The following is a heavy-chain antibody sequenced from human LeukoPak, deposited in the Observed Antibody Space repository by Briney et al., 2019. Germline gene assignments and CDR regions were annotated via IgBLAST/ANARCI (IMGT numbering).Heavy chain of an antibody. D-gene: IGHD3-10*01. CDR3: ARGGYYGSGLRRFDP. CDR2: IYHSGST. Sequence: PTQTLSLTCAVSGGSISSGGYSWSWIRQPPGKGLEWIGYIYHSGSTYYNPSLKSRVTISVDRSKNQFSLKLSSVTAADTAVYYCARGGYYGSGLRRFDPWGQGTLVTVSS. J-gene: IGHJ5*02. V-gene: IGHV4-30-2*01. CDR1: GGSISSGGYS.